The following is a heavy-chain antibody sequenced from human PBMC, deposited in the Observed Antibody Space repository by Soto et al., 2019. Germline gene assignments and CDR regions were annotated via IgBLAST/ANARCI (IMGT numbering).Heavy chain of an antibody. D-gene: IGHD3-9*01. CDR2: INPNSGGT. CDR1: GYTFTGYY. Sequence: QVQLVQSGAEVKKPGASVKVSCKASGYTFTGYYMHWVRQAPGQGLEWMGWINPNSGGTNYAQKFRGRVTMTRDTSISTSYMELSRVRADDMAVDYCARAHYDILTGYPLGDSFDYWGQGTLVTVCS. CDR3: ARAHYDILTGYPLGDSFDY. J-gene: IGHJ4*02. V-gene: IGHV1-2*02.